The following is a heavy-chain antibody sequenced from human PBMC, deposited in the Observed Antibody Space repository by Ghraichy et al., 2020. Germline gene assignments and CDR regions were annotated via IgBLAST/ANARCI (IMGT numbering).Heavy chain of an antibody. J-gene: IGHJ4*02. V-gene: IGHV3-48*02. Sequence: GESLNISCAASGFSFSSYSMNWVRQAPGKGLEWVSYISTSGSTIYYAESVKGRFTISRDSAKNSLYLQMNSLRDEDTAVYYCARDEGSFDYWGQGTLVTVSS. CDR2: ISTSGSTI. CDR1: GFSFSSYS. CDR3: ARDEGSFDY.